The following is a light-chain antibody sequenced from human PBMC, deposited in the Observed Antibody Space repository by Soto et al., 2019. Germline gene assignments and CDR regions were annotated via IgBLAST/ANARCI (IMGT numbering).Light chain of an antibody. CDR2: ETS. V-gene: IGKV3-20*01. CDR1: QSFSSSY. Sequence: EIVLTQSPCTLSFSPWERSTLSCRASQSFSSSYLAWYQQKPGQAPRLLIYETSSRATGIPDRFSGSGSQTDFTLTISRLEPEDFAVYYCQQYGSSGTFGQGTKVDIK. CDR3: QQYGSSGT. J-gene: IGKJ1*01.